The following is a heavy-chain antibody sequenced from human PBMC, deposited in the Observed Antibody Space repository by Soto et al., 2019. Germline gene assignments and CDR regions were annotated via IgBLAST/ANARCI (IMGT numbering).Heavy chain of an antibody. V-gene: IGHV4-4*02. D-gene: IGHD1-26*01. CDR1: GGSISSNNW. J-gene: IGHJ4*02. CDR3: ARTGSVNY. CDR2: IYHSGTT. Sequence: QVRLQESGPGLVKPSGTLSLTCAVSGGSISSNNWWSWVRQPPGKGLERIGEIYHSGTTKYHPSLESRVTISLDKSNNQFSLKLSSVTAADTAVYYCARTGSVNYWGQGTLVTVSS.